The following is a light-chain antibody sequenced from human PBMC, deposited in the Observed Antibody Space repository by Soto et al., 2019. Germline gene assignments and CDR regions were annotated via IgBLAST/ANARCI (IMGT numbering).Light chain of an antibody. CDR3: QKYNNAPWT. CDR1: QDISNY. Sequence: DIQMTQSPSSLSASVGDRVTITCRASQDISNYLVWYQQRPGKTPKLLIYAASTLQSGVPSRFSGGGSGTDFTLTISSLQPEDFATYYCQKYNNAPWTFGQGTKVEIK. J-gene: IGKJ1*01. V-gene: IGKV1-27*01. CDR2: AAS.